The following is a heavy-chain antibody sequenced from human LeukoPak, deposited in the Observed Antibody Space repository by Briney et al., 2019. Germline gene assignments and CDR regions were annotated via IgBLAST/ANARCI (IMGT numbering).Heavy chain of an antibody. CDR3: AKDYDSSGYSTFGFDY. D-gene: IGHD3-22*01. J-gene: IGHJ4*02. CDR1: GFTFDDYA. CDR2: ISWNSGGI. V-gene: IGHV3-9*01. Sequence: GGSLRLSCAASGFTFDDYAMHWVRQAPGKGLEWVSGISWNSGGIGYADSVKGRFTISRDNAKNSLYLQMNSLRAEDTALYYCAKDYDSSGYSTFGFDYWGQGTLVTVSS.